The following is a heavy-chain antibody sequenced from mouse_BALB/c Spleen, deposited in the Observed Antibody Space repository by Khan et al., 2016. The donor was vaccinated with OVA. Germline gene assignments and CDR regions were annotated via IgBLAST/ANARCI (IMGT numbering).Heavy chain of an antibody. D-gene: IGHD1-1*01. Sequence: EVQLVESGGGLVQPKGSLKLSCAAAGFTFKNYAMNWVRQAPGKSLEWVARIRIKSDNYATYYTNSVKDRVTISRDDSQSILYLQMNNLKTEDTAMYYCVRQSYYDYAMDYWGRGTSVTVSS. CDR3: VRQSYYDYAMDY. V-gene: IGHV10-1*02. J-gene: IGHJ4*01. CDR2: IRIKSDNYAT. CDR1: GFTFKNYA.